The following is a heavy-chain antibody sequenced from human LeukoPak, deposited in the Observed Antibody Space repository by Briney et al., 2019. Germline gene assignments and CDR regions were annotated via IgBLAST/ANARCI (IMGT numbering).Heavy chain of an antibody. CDR2: ISSSGSTI. D-gene: IGHD6-13*01. V-gene: IGHV3-11*01. J-gene: IGHJ5*02. CDR1: GFTISDYY. CDR3: ARDPRIAAAGRDWFDP. Sequence: GWSLRLSCAASGFTISDYYISRIRQPPGKGLEGVSSISSSGSTIYYADSVKGRFTISRDNAKNSLYLQMNSLRAEDTAVCYCARDPRIAAAGRDWFDPWGQGTLVTVSS.